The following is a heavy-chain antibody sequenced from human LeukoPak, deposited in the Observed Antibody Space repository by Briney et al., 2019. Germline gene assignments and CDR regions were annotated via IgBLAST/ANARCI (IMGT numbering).Heavy chain of an antibody. CDR3: ASGYSSDYGGNTY. CDR1: GFTFSNYW. CDR2: IMEDGSEK. V-gene: IGHV3-7*01. D-gene: IGHD4-23*01. Sequence: GGSLRLSCAASGFTFSNYWMSWVRQAPGKGLEWVANIMEDGSEKYYVDSVKGRFTISRDNAKNSLYLQMNSLRAEDTAVYYCASGYSSDYGGNTYWGQGTLVTVSS. J-gene: IGHJ4*02.